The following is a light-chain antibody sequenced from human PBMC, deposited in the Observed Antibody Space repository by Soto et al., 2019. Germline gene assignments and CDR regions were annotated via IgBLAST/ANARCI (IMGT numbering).Light chain of an antibody. Sequence: QSVLSRPASVSGSRGQSITISCTGTSSDVGSYNLVSWYQQHPGKAPKLMISEVSKRPSGISDRFSGSKSGSTASLTISGLQAEDEADYYCCSYAGTSTHTVFGGGTQLTVL. CDR2: EVS. CDR3: CSYAGTSTHTV. J-gene: IGLJ7*01. V-gene: IGLV2-23*02. CDR1: SSDVGSYNL.